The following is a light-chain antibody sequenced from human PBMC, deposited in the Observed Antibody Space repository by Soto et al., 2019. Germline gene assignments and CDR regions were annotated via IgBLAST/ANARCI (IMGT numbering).Light chain of an antibody. J-gene: IGKJ5*01. CDR2: DAS. CDR3: QQYGTAPIT. Sequence: EIVLTPSPGNLSLSPGERATLYCRASQSVASGHLAWYQQTPGQAPRLLVSDASSRATGIPDRFSGSASGTDFTLTISRLEPEDSAMYYCQQYGTAPITFGQGTRLEIK. CDR1: QSVASGH. V-gene: IGKV3-20*01.